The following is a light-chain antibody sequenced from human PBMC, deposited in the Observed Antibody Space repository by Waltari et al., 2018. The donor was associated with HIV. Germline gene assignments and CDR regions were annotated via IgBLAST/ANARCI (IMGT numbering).Light chain of an antibody. J-gene: IGKJ1*01. CDR2: AAS. CDR3: QQSYDTPRT. V-gene: IGKV1-39*01. CDR1: QSISSY. Sequence: DIQMTQSPSSLSASVGDRVTITCRASQSISSYLNWYQQRPGKAPKLLIYAASSLQSGVPSRFSGSGSGTDFTLTISSLQPEDFATYSCQQSYDTPRTFGQGTEVGVK.